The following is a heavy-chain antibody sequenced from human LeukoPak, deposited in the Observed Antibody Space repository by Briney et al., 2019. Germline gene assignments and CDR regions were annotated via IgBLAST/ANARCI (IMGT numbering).Heavy chain of an antibody. D-gene: IGHD5-18*01. CDR2: IYYSGST. J-gene: IGHJ4*02. Sequence: SETLSLTCTVSGGSISSSSYYWGWIRQPPGKGREWIGSIYYSGSTYYNPSLKSRVTISVDTSKNQFSLKLSSVTAADTAVYYCARQGSYGSTHYFDYWRQETLVTVSS. CDR3: ARQGSYGSTHYFDY. V-gene: IGHV4-39*01. CDR1: GGSISSSSYY.